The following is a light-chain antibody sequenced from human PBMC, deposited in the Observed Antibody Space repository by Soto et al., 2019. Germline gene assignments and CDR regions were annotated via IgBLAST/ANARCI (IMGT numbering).Light chain of an antibody. Sequence: VLTQSPGTLSLSPGDSVSLSCRASQTVSGHFLAWYQQKRGQPPRLLVFGASTKATDIPDSCSGGGSGTDFTLSSSRLEPEDSAGYYCHLYRSSWTLGQGTTVEIK. CDR3: HLYRSSWT. CDR2: GAS. V-gene: IGKV3-20*01. CDR1: QTVSGHF. J-gene: IGKJ1*01.